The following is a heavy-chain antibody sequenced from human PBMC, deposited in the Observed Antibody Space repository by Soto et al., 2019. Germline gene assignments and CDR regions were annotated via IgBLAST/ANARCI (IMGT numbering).Heavy chain of an antibody. J-gene: IGHJ6*02. V-gene: IGHV3-48*02. D-gene: IGHD3-10*01. Sequence: EVQLVESGGGLVQPGGSLRLSCAASGFTFSSYSMNWVRQAPGEGLEWVSYISSSSSTIYYADSVKGRFTISRDNAKNSLYLQMNSLRDEDTAVYYCASMEWFGELFFYYGMDVWGQGTTVTVSS. CDR3: ASMEWFGELFFYYGMDV. CDR1: GFTFSSYS. CDR2: ISSSSSTI.